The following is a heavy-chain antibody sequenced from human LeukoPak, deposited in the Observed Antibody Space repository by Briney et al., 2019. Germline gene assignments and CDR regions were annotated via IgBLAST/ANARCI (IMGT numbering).Heavy chain of an antibody. D-gene: IGHD3-22*01. V-gene: IGHV4-59*01. CDR1: GGSISNDY. Sequence: SETLSLTCTVSGGSISNDYWSWIRQPPGKGLEYIGYIFYSGITNYNPSLKSRVTISVDTSKSQFSLKLTSVTAADTAVYYCARLGGRGEKRGYYAQLDYWGQGTLVTVSS. CDR2: IFYSGIT. J-gene: IGHJ4*02. CDR3: ARLGGRGEKRGYYAQLDY.